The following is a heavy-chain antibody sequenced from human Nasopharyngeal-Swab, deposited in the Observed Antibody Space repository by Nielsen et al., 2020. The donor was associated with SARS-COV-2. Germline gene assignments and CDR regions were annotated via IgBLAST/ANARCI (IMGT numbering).Heavy chain of an antibody. Sequence: GESLKISCAASGFTVSSNYMSWVRQAPGKGLEWVSVIYSGGSTYYADSVKGRFTISRDNPKNTLYLQMNSLRAEDTAVYYCARGLSPYDYWGQGTLVTVSS. CDR1: GFTVSSNY. D-gene: IGHD2/OR15-2a*01. CDR2: IYSGGST. V-gene: IGHV3-53*01. J-gene: IGHJ4*02. CDR3: ARGLSPYDY.